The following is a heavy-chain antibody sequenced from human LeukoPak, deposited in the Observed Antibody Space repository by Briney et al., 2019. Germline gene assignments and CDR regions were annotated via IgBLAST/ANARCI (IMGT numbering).Heavy chain of an antibody. Sequence: ASVKVSCKASGYTFTSYDINWVRQATGQGLEWMGWMNPNSGNTGYAQKFQGGVTMTRNTSITTAYMELSSLTSEDTAVYYCARGPHTSGWPQQYYWGQGTLVTVSS. D-gene: IGHD6-19*01. V-gene: IGHV1-8*01. CDR2: MNPNSGNT. J-gene: IGHJ4*02. CDR1: GYTFTSYD. CDR3: ARGPHTSGWPQQYY.